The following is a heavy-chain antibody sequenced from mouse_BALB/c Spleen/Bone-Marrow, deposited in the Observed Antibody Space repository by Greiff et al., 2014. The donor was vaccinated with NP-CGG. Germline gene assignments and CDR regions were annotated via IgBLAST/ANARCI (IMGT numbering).Heavy chain of an antibody. V-gene: IGHV14-3*02. J-gene: IGHJ4*01. CDR3: AGFGITKEEGYYYAMDY. Sequence: VQLKESGAELVKPGASVKLSCTASGFNIKDTYMHWVKQRPEQGLEWIGRIDPANGNTKYDPKFQGKATITADTSSNTAYLQLSSLTSEDTAVYYCAGFGITKEEGYYYAMDYRGQGTSVTVSS. CDR2: IDPANGNT. D-gene: IGHD2-4*01. CDR1: GFNIKDTY.